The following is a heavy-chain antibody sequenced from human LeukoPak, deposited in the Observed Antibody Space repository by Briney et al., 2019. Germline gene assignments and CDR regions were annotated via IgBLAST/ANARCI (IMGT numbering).Heavy chain of an antibody. Sequence: GGSLRLSCAASGFTFSSYWMHWVRQAPGKGLVWVSRINSDGSSTSYADSVKGRFTISRDNAKNTPYLQMNSLRAEDTAVYYCARYQDSSGYYYDDAFDIWDQGAMVTVSS. D-gene: IGHD3-22*01. CDR1: GFTFSSYW. V-gene: IGHV3-74*01. CDR2: INSDGSST. CDR3: ARYQDSSGYYYDDAFDI. J-gene: IGHJ3*02.